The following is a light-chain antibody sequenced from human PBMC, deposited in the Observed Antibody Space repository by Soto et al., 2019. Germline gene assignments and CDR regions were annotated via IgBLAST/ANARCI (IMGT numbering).Light chain of an antibody. J-gene: IGKJ5*01. CDR3: QQYYSYPTT. V-gene: IGKV1-39*01. CDR2: AAS. Sequence: DIQMTQSPSSLSASVGDRVTITCRASESISSNLKWYQQKPGKAPKLLIYAASSLQSGVPSRFSGSGSGTDFTLTISCLQSEDFATYYCQQYYSYPTTFGQGTRLEIK. CDR1: ESISSN.